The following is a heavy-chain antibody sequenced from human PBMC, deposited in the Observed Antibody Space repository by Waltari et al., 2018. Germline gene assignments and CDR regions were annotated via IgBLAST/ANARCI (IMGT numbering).Heavy chain of an antibody. Sequence: QVQLVESGGGVVPPGVSVRLFCAASAFTFTGYHLHSLRRAPGQGLEWMGRINPNSGGTNYAQKFQGRVTMTRDTSISTAYMELSRLRSDDTAVYYCARERVVEPNWFDPWGQGTLVTVSS. V-gene: IGHV1-2*06. J-gene: IGHJ5*02. D-gene: IGHD3-22*01. CDR3: ARERVVEPNWFDP. CDR1: AFTFTGYH. CDR2: INPNSGGT.